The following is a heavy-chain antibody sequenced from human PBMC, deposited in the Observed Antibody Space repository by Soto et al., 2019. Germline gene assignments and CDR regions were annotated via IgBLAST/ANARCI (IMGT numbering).Heavy chain of an antibody. CDR1: GYSFTSYW. V-gene: IGHV5-51*01. D-gene: IGHD2-2*03. J-gene: IGHJ6*02. CDR2: IYPGGSDT. Sequence: GESLKISCKGSGYSFTSYWIGWVRQMPGKGLEWMGIIYPGGSDTRYSPSFQGQVTISADKSISTAYLQWSSLKASDTAMYYCARLTGYCSSTSCYGGMDVWGQGTTVTV. CDR3: ARLTGYCSSTSCYGGMDV.